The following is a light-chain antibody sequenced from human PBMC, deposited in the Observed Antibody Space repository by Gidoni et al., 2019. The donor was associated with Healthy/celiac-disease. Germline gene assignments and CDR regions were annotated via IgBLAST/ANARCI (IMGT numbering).Light chain of an antibody. CDR1: QSISSY. CDR2: AAY. Sequence: DIHLPQSPSSLSASVGDRVTITCRASQSISSYLKWYQQKPGKAPKLLIYAAYSLQSGVPSRFRGSGYGKDVNLNISSLQPEDFATYYCQQSYSNQTFGQGTRLEIK. CDR3: QQSYSNQT. V-gene: IGKV1-39*01. J-gene: IGKJ5*01.